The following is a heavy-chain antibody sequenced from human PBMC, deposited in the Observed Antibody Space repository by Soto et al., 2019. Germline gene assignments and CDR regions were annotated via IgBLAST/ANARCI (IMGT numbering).Heavy chain of an antibody. CDR3: ARDSYDSSGYSTPFDY. CDR2: ISSSSSAI. CDR1: GFTFSSYS. Sequence: GGSLRLSCAASGFTFSSYSMNWVRQAPGKGLEWVSYISSSSSAIFYSDSVKGRFTISRDNAKNSLYLQMSSLRAEDTAVYYCARDSYDSSGYSTPFDYWGQGTLVTVSS. J-gene: IGHJ4*02. V-gene: IGHV3-48*01. D-gene: IGHD3-22*01.